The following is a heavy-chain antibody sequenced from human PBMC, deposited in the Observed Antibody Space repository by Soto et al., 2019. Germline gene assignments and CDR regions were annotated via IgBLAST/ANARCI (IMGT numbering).Heavy chain of an antibody. Sequence: ASVKVSCKASGYTFISYYTHWVRQAPGQGFEWMGIINPSGGSTTYAQKFQGRVTMTSDTSTSTVYMELSSLRSDDTAVYYCARDLSIEVDGGSCQDYW. V-gene: IGHV1-46*01. CDR2: INPSGGST. CDR3: ARDLSIEVDGGSCQDY. D-gene: IGHD2-15*01. CDR1: GYTFISYY. J-gene: IGHJ4*01.